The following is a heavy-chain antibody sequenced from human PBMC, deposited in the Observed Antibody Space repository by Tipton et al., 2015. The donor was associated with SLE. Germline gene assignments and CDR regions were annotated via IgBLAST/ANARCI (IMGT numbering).Heavy chain of an antibody. V-gene: IGHV4-59*12. CDR2: IYYSGST. D-gene: IGHD5-18*01. J-gene: IGHJ4*02. CDR1: GGSISSYY. CDR3: ARDRDTAKVFID. Sequence: LRLSCTVSGGSISSYYWSWIRQPPGKGLEWIGHIYYSGSTNYNPSLKSRVTISVDTSKNQFSLKLSSVTAADTAVYYCARDRDTAKVFIDWGQGTLVTVSS.